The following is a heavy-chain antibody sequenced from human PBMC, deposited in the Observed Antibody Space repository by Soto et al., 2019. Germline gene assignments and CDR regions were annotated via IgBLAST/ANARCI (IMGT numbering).Heavy chain of an antibody. Sequence: PSETLSLTCTVSGGSISSYYWSWIRQPPGKGLEWIGDIYYSGSTNYNPSLKSRVTISVDTSKNQFSLKLSSVTAADTAVYYCARARYSSGWAENWFHXWGQGTRVTVSX. V-gene: IGHV4-59*01. CDR2: IYYSGST. CDR1: GGSISSYY. J-gene: IGHJ5*02. D-gene: IGHD6-19*01. CDR3: ARARYSSGWAENWFHX.